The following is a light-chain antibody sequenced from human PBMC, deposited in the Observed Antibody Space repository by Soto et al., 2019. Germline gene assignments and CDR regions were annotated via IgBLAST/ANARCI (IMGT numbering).Light chain of an antibody. J-gene: IGKJ1*01. CDR3: QQYYSIPWT. Sequence: IVMTQSPDSLAVSLGERATINCKSSQSVLYSSNNKNHLGWYQQKPGQPPKLLIYWASTRESGVPDRFSGSGSGTDFTLTISSLQAEDVAVYSCQQYYSIPWTFGQGTKVEIK. CDR1: QSVLYSSNNKNH. V-gene: IGKV4-1*01. CDR2: WAS.